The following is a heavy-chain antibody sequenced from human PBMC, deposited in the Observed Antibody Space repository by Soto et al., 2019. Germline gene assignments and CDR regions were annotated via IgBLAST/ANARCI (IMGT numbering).Heavy chain of an antibody. D-gene: IGHD3-22*01. CDR1: GYTFTAYY. V-gene: IGHV1-2*02. CDR3: ARGDFDSSANYYAGWFDP. Sequence: ASVKVSCKASGYTFTAYYMHWLRQAPGQGLEWMGWINPNSGGTKYAQKFQGRVTMTNDTSTSTAYMELGRLGSDDTAVYYCARGDFDSSANYYAGWFDPWGQGTLVTVSS. J-gene: IGHJ5*02. CDR2: INPNSGGT.